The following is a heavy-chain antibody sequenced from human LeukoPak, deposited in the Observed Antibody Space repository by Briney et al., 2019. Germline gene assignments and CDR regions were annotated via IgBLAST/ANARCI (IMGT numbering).Heavy chain of an antibody. Sequence: PGGSLRLSCAASGFTFSSYSMNWVRQAPGKGLEWVSSISSSSSYIYYADSVKGRFTISRDNAKNSLYLQMNSLRAEDTAVYYCAALVWVTLWDPVQLERAAAFDIWGQGTMVTVSS. CDR1: GFTFSSYS. CDR3: AALVWVTLWDPVQLERAAAFDI. V-gene: IGHV3-21*01. D-gene: IGHD1-1*01. CDR2: ISSSSSYI. J-gene: IGHJ3*02.